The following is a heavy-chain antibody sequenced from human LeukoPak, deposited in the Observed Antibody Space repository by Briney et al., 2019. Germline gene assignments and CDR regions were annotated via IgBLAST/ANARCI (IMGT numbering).Heavy chain of an antibody. CDR3: ARDRAYSSSWFQRYNWFDP. CDR2: IIPIFGTA. J-gene: IGHJ5*02. CDR1: GGTFSSYA. Sequence: GASVKVSCKASGGTFSSYAISWVRQAPGQGLEWMGGIIPIFGTANYAQKFQGRVTITTDESTSTAYMELGSLRSEDTAVYYCARDRAYSSSWFQRYNWFDPWGQGTLVTVSS. D-gene: IGHD6-13*01. V-gene: IGHV1-69*05.